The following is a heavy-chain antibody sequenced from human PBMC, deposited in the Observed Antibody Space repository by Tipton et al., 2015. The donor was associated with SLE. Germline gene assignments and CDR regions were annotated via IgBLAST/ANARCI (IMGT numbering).Heavy chain of an antibody. Sequence: SLRLSCAASGFAFSSYAMSWVRQAPGKGLEWVSAISGSGGSTYYADSVKGRFTISRDNSKNTLYLQMNSLRAEDTAVYYCAKRSQQLVHFDYWGQGTLVTVSS. D-gene: IGHD6-13*01. V-gene: IGHV3-23*01. CDR2: ISGSGGST. J-gene: IGHJ4*02. CDR1: GFAFSSYA. CDR3: AKRSQQLVHFDY.